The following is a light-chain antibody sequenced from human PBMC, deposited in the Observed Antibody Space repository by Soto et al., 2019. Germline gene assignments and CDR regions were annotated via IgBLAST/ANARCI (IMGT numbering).Light chain of an antibody. J-gene: IGLJ1*01. CDR3: TTFAPGRIYV. CDR1: SSDIGPYDY. V-gene: IGLV2-14*01. Sequence: QSALTQPASVSGSPGQSITISCSGASSDIGPYDYVSWYQHHPGRAPKLLIYEVSNRPSGGSYRFSGSKSGNTASLTISGLEAEDEGDYYCTTFAPGRIYVFGSGTKLTVL. CDR2: EVS.